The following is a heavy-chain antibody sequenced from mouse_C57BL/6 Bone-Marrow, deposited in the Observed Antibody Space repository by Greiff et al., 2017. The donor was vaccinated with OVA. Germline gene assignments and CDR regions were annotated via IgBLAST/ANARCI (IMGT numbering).Heavy chain of an antibody. CDR1: GFTFSSYT. J-gene: IGHJ4*01. Sequence: SGGGLVKPGGSLKLSCAASGFTFSSYTMSWVRQTPEKRLEWVATISGGGGNTYYPDSVKGRFTISRDNAKNTLYLQMSSLRSEDTALYYCARHESNSLYAMDYWGQGTSVTVSS. D-gene: IGHD2-5*01. CDR3: ARHESNSLYAMDY. V-gene: IGHV5-9*01. CDR2: ISGGGGNT.